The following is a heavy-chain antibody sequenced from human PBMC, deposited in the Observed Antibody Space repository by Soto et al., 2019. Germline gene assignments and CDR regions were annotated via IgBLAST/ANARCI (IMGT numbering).Heavy chain of an antibody. CDR3: VREWRLFNGRPCKYSGLHV. D-gene: IGHD2-8*01. J-gene: IGHJ6*02. CDR2: IHPIVGST. V-gene: IGHV1-46*01. Sequence: QVQLVQSGAEVKKPGASVKVSCRASGYTFTNYYMHWVRQAPGQGLEWMGIIHPIVGSTSYAKKFKGRVTLTRDTSTSTVYMELSSMRSDATAVYYCVREWRLFNGRPCKYSGLHVWGQGTKVIGSS. CDR1: GYTFTNYY.